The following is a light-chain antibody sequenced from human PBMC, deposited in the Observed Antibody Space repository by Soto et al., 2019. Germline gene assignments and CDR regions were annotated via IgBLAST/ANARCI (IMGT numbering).Light chain of an antibody. J-gene: IGKJ1*01. Sequence: DIQLTPSPSTLSASVGDRVTITCRASQSIGSRLAWYQQKPGKAPKVLIFDASTLESGVPSRFSGSGSGTEFTLTISSLQPDDFATYYCQQYSDSSGTFGQGTKVDIK. CDR2: DAS. V-gene: IGKV1-5*01. CDR3: QQYSDSSGT. CDR1: QSIGSR.